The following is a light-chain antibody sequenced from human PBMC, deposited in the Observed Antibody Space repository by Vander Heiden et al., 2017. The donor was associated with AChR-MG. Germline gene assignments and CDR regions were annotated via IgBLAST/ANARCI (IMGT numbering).Light chain of an antibody. V-gene: IGLV2-14*01. CDR2: EVS. Sequence: QSALTQPASLSGSPGQSLTISCTRPSGDIGGHNFVSWYQENPGKVPKRLIYEVSYRPSGVSTRFSGSRSGNSASLTISGLQAEDEADYYCTSYASHSIVLFGGGTKLTVL. J-gene: IGLJ2*01. CDR1: SGDIGGHNF. CDR3: TSYASHSIVL.